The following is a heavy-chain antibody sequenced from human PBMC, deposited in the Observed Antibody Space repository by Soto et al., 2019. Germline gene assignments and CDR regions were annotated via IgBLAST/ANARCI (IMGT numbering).Heavy chain of an antibody. D-gene: IGHD6-13*01. J-gene: IGHJ4*02. V-gene: IGHV3-33*01. CDR1: GFTFSSYG. CDR3: ARDRGGGIADGYFDY. Sequence: QVQLVESGGGVVQPGRSLRLSCAASGFTFSSYGMHWVRQAPGKGLEWVAVIWYDGSNKYYADSVKGRFTISRDNSKNTLYLQMNSLRAEDTAVYYCARDRGGGIADGYFDYWGQGTLVTVSS. CDR2: IWYDGSNK.